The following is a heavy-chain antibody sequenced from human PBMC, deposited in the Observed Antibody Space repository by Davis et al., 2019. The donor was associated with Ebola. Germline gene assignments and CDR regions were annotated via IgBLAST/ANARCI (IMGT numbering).Heavy chain of an antibody. Sequence: PGGSLRLSCAASGFTFSSYAMSWVRQAPGKGLEWVSAISGSGGSTYYADSVKGRFTISRDNSKNTLYLQMNSLRAEDTAVYYCAKETMDTAMVIDGYYFDYWGQGTLVTVSS. J-gene: IGHJ4*02. V-gene: IGHV3-23*01. CDR3: AKETMDTAMVIDGYYFDY. CDR2: ISGSGGST. D-gene: IGHD5-18*01. CDR1: GFTFSSYA.